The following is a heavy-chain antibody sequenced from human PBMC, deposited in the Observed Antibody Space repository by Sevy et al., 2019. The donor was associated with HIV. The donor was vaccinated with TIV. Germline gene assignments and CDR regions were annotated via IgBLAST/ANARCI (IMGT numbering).Heavy chain of an antibody. Sequence: GGSLRLSCAASGFTFSSYSMNWVRQAPGKGLEWVSSISSSSSYIYYADSVKGRFTSSRDNAKNSLYLQMNSLRAEDTAVYYCAREEWLVYFDYWGQGTLVTVSS. CDR2: ISSSSSYI. V-gene: IGHV3-21*01. CDR3: AREEWLVYFDY. J-gene: IGHJ4*02. CDR1: GFTFSSYS. D-gene: IGHD6-19*01.